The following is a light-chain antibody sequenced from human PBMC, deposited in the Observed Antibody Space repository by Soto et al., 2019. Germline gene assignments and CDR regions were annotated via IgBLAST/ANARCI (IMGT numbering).Light chain of an antibody. Sequence: DIQMTQSPSSLSASLGDSVTITCGSSQPISTFLNWYQQKKGRAPKLLIYCASTLHSGVPSRFSGSGSGTDFTLTIICRRPADFATYYCHHSYDTPWTFGQGTKVDIK. J-gene: IGKJ1*01. CDR2: CAS. CDR3: HHSYDTPWT. CDR1: QPISTF. V-gene: IGKV1-39*01.